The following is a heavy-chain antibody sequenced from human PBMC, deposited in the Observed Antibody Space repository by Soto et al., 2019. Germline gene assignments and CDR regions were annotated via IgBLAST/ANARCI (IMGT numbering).Heavy chain of an antibody. CDR2: IDRSGRT. D-gene: IGHD3-16*01. CDR1: VTSFSYSY. J-gene: IGHJ4*02. Sequence: SETLSLICTVHVTSFSYSYWSLIRHPPGKGLECIGEIDRSGRTNYNPSLKSRDTISIDTSKTQFSLKLDSVTAADRAVYYCASGGGNPASTNDYWAQGTLVTVSS. CDR3: ASGGGNPASTNDY. V-gene: IGHV4-34*01.